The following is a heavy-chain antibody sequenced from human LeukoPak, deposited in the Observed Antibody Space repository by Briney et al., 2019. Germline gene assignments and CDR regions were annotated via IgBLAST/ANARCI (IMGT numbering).Heavy chain of an antibody. Sequence: PSETLSLTCAVSGYSISSCYYWGWIRQPPGKGLEWIGSIYFSGSTYYNPSLKSRVTISVDTSKNQFSLKLSSVTAADTAVYYCARGGLRYSLSSWFDPRGQGTLVTVSS. J-gene: IGHJ5*02. V-gene: IGHV4-38-2*01. CDR1: GYSISSCYY. D-gene: IGHD4-17*01. CDR3: ARGGLRYSLSSWFDP. CDR2: IYFSGST.